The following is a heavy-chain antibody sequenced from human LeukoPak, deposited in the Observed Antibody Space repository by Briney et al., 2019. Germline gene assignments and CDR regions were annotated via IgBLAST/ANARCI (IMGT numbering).Heavy chain of an antibody. Sequence: GGSLRLSCAASGFSFSSYEMNWVRQAPGKGLEWVSYISSSGSTIYYADSVKGRFTISRDNAKNSLYLQMNSLRAEDTAVYYCARPVRGVIGYWFDPWGQGTLVTVSS. V-gene: IGHV3-48*03. D-gene: IGHD3-10*01. CDR3: ARPVRGVIGYWFDP. J-gene: IGHJ5*02. CDR2: ISSSGSTI. CDR1: GFSFSSYE.